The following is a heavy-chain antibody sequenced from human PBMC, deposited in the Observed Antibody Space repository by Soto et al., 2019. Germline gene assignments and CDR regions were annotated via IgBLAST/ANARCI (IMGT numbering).Heavy chain of an antibody. CDR1: GFTFSSYA. D-gene: IGHD2-15*01. CDR2: ISYDGSNK. V-gene: IGHV3-30-3*01. CDR3: ARDRDIVVVVAATFNAFDI. Sequence: QVQLVESGGGVVQPGRSLRLSCAASGFTFSSYAMHWVRQAPGKGLEWVAVISYDGSNKYYADSVKGRFTISRDNSKNTLYLQMNSLRAEDTAVYYCARDRDIVVVVAATFNAFDIWGQGTMVTVSS. J-gene: IGHJ3*02.